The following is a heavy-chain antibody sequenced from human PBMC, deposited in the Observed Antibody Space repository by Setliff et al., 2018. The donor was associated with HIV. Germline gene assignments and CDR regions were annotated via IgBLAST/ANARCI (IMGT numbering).Heavy chain of an antibody. D-gene: IGHD5-12*01. CDR2: ISTRGGT. Sequence: SETLSLTCTVSAGSISSYYWTWIRQPPGKGLEWIGYISTRGGTTYNPSLKSRVTISVDTSKNQFSLKVRYVTAADTAIYYCAREIWGQVAHVPYGMDVWGQGTTVTVSS. J-gene: IGHJ6*02. CDR1: AGSISSYY. CDR3: AREIWGQVAHVPYGMDV. V-gene: IGHV4-4*09.